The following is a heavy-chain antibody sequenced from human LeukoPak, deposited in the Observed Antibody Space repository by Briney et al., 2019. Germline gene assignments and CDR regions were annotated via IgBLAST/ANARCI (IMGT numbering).Heavy chain of an antibody. CDR2: ISYDGSNK. CDR1: GFTFSSYG. J-gene: IGHJ5*02. D-gene: IGHD3-22*01. V-gene: IGHV3-30*18. Sequence: GRSLRLSCAASGFTFSSYGMHWVRHAPGKGLEWVAVISYDGSNKYYADSVKGRFTISRDNSKNTLYLQMNSLRAEDTAVYYCAKDNYDSSGYLITWGQGTLVTVSS. CDR3: AKDNYDSSGYLIT.